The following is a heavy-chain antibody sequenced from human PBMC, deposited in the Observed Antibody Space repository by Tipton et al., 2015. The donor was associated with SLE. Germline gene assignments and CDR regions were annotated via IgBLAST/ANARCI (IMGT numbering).Heavy chain of an antibody. V-gene: IGHV1-18*01. CDR2: ISAYSGNT. CDR3: ARGGSSGWYPGGDAFDI. Sequence: QLVQSGAEVKKPGASVKVSCKASGCTFTSFAISWVRQAPGQGLEWMGWISAYSGNTKYAQKFQGRVTMTTDTSTSTAYMELTSLRSDDTAVYYCARGGSSGWYPGGDAFDIWGQGTMVTVSS. J-gene: IGHJ3*02. CDR1: GCTFTSFA. D-gene: IGHD6-19*01.